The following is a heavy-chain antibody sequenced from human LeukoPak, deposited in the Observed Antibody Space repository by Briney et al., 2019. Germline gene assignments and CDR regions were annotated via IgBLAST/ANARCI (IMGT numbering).Heavy chain of an antibody. Sequence: SETLSLTCTVSGGSISSYYWSWIRQPPGKGLEWIGYIYYSGSANYNPSLKSRVTISVDTSKNQFSLKLSSVTAADTAVYYCARGSGYSYGLDYWGQGTLVTVSS. V-gene: IGHV4-59*01. J-gene: IGHJ4*02. CDR3: ARGSGYSYGLDY. CDR2: IYYSGSA. D-gene: IGHD5-18*01. CDR1: GGSISSYY.